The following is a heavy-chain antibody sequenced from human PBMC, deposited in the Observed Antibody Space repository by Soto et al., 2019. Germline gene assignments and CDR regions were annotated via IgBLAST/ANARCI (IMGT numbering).Heavy chain of an antibody. CDR1: GFTFSSYS. V-gene: IGHV3-48*01. CDR3: ARDAYSGSYYDWFDP. D-gene: IGHD1-26*01. Sequence: GGSLRLSCAASGFTFSSYSMNWVRQAPGKGLEWVSYISSSSSTIYYADSVKGRFTISRDNAKNSLYLQMNSLRGEDTAVYYCARDAYSGSYYDWFDPWGQGTLVTVSS. CDR2: ISSSSSTI. J-gene: IGHJ5*02.